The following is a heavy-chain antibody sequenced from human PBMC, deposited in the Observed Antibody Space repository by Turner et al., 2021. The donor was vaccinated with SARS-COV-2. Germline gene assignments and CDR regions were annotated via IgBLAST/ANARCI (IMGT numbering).Heavy chain of an antibody. V-gene: IGHV3-30-3*01. CDR2: RSNEGSNK. D-gene: IGHD1-26*01. CDR3: ATRSGSYAGFDS. Sequence: QVQLVESGGCVVQPGRSLRLSFAASGFTFSNYAMHWVRQAPGKGLEWLADRSNEGSNKYYRDSVKGRFTISRDNSKNTLYLQMNSLRVADTAVYYCATRSGSYAGFDSWGQGTLVTVSS. J-gene: IGHJ4*02. CDR1: GFTFSNYA.